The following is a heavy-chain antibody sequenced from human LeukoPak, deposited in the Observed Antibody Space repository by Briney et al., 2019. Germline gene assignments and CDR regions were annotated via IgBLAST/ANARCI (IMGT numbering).Heavy chain of an antibody. D-gene: IGHD3-3*01. CDR2: ISGSGGST. CDR1: GFTFSSYA. J-gene: IGHJ4*02. CDR3: AEECVTIFGVVPAYFDY. Sequence: GGSLRLSCAASGFTFSSYAMSWVRQAPGKGLEWVSAISGSGGSTYYADSVKGRFTISRDNSKNTLYLQMNSLRAEDTAVYYCAEECVTIFGVVPAYFDYWGQGTLVTVSS. V-gene: IGHV3-23*01.